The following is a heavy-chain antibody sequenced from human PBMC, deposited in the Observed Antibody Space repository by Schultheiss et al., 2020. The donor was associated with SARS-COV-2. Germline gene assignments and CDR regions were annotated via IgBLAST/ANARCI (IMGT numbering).Heavy chain of an antibody. Sequence: GGSLRLSCAASGFTFSSYSMNWVRQAPGKGLEWVSSISSSSSYIYYADSVKGRFTISRDNAKNSLYLQMNSLRAEDKAVYYCARQGGSSGPIYYYYYGMDVWGQGTTVTVSS. CDR1: GFTFSSYS. V-gene: IGHV3-21*01. CDR3: ARQGGSSGPIYYYYYGMDV. J-gene: IGHJ6*02. D-gene: IGHD6-19*01. CDR2: ISSSSSYI.